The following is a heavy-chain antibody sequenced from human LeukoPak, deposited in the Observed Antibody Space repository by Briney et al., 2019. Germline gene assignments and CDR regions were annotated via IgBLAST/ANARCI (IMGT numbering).Heavy chain of an antibody. CDR3: TTAFWRLGAHDAFDI. V-gene: IGHV4-61*02. D-gene: IGHD3-3*01. J-gene: IGHJ3*02. CDR2: IYTSGST. Sequence: SETLSLTCTVSGGSISSGSYYWSWIRQPAGKGLEWIGRIYTSGSTNYNPSLKSRVTISVDTSKNQFSLKLSSVTAADTAVYYCTTAFWRLGAHDAFDIWGQGTMVTDSS. CDR1: GGSISSGSYY.